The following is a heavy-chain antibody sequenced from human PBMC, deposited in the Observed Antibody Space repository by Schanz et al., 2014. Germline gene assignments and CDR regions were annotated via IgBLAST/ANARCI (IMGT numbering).Heavy chain of an antibody. CDR3: ARGQPRTIGRAFGP. CDR1: GGTFSSYA. V-gene: IGHV1-69*04. CDR2: IIPILGIA. Sequence: QVQLVQSGAEVKKPGSPVKVSCKSSGGTFSSYAISWVRQAPGQGLEWMGRIIPILGIATYAQKFQGRLTITADKSASTAYTELSSLRSEDTAMYYCARGQPRTIGRAFGPWGQGTLVTVSS. J-gene: IGHJ5*02.